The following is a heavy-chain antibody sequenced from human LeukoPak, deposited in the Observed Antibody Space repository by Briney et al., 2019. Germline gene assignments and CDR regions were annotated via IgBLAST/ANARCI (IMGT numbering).Heavy chain of an antibody. D-gene: IGHD3-9*01. J-gene: IGHJ4*02. V-gene: IGHV3-21*01. Sequence: GGSLRLSCAASGFTFSSYSMNWVRQAPGKGLEWVSSISSSSSYIYYADSVKGRFTISRDNAKNSLYLQMNSLRAEDTAVYYCARRDDILTGYYMAYFDYWGQGTLVTVSS. CDR2: ISSSSSYI. CDR3: ARRDDILTGYYMAYFDY. CDR1: GFTFSSYS.